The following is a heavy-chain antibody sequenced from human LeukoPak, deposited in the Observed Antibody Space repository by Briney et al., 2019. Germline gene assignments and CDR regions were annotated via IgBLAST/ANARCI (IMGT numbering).Heavy chain of an antibody. D-gene: IGHD1-26*01. CDR1: GYTFSSYA. V-gene: IGHV1-69*13. CDR3: ARVSVGATMLAYFDY. Sequence: SVKVSCKASGYTFSSYAISWVRQAPGQGLEWMGGIIPIFDTGNYAQKFQGRLTITADESTSTAYMELSSLRSEDTAVYYCARVSVGATMLAYFDYWGQGTLVTVSS. CDR2: IIPIFDTG. J-gene: IGHJ4*02.